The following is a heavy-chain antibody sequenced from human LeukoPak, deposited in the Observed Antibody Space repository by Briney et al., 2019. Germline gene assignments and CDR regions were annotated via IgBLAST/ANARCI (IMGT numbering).Heavy chain of an antibody. J-gene: IGHJ6*03. Sequence: PSETLSLTCSVSGASISSGSNYWGWIRQPPGKTLEWIGSIYSSGSTYYNSSLQSRVIIIIDTPKNHFSLTLSSVTAADTAVYYCARVFGSGISLGFQYYMDVWGKGTTVTVSS. D-gene: IGHD3-10*01. CDR3: ARVFGSGISLGFQYYMDV. CDR2: IYSSGST. CDR1: GASISSGSNY. V-gene: IGHV4-39*07.